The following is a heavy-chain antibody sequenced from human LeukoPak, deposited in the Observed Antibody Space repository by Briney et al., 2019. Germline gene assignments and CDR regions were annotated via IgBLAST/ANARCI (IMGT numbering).Heavy chain of an antibody. Sequence: GASVTVSFKASGYTFTGYYMHWVRQAPGQGLEWMGWINPNSGGTNYAQKFQGRVTMTSDTSISTAYMELSRLRSDDTAVYYCASSSWGYDYVWGSYRFDYWGQGTLVTVSS. CDR3: ASSSWGYDYVWGSYRFDY. CDR1: GYTFTGYY. V-gene: IGHV1-2*02. D-gene: IGHD3-16*02. J-gene: IGHJ4*02. CDR2: INPNSGGT.